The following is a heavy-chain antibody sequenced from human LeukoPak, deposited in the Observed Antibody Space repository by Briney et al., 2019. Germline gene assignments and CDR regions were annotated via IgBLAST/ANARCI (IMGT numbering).Heavy chain of an antibody. CDR1: GGSISSYY. CDR3: ARDTLGLAAAGTVDY. Sequence: SETLSLTCTVSGGSISSYYWSWIRQPPGKGLEWIGYIYYSGSTNYNPSLKSRVTISVDTSKNQFSLKLSSVTAADTAVYYCARDTLGLAAAGTVDYWGQGTLVTVSS. J-gene: IGHJ4*02. V-gene: IGHV4-59*01. D-gene: IGHD6-13*01. CDR2: IYYSGST.